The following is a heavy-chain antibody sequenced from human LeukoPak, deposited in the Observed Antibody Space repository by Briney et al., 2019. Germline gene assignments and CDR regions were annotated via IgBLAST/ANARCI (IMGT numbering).Heavy chain of an antibody. Sequence: GGSLRLSCAASGFTFSGFAMHWVRQASGKGLEWVGRIRSKANNYATAYAESVKGRFTISRDESKTTAYLQMNALKIEDTAVYYCMGSSPVYFDYWGQGNLVTVSS. V-gene: IGHV3-73*01. CDR2: IRSKANNYAT. CDR3: MGSSPVYFDY. CDR1: GFTFSGFA. J-gene: IGHJ4*02. D-gene: IGHD6-6*01.